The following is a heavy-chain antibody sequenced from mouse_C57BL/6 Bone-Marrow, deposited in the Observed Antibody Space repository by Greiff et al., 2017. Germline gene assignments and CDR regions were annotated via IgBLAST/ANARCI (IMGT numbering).Heavy chain of an antibody. CDR3: ARGTGTGAWFAY. J-gene: IGHJ3*01. CDR1: GYTFTSYW. V-gene: IGHV1-55*01. D-gene: IGHD4-1*01. CDR2: IYPGSGST. Sequence: QVQLQQPGAELVKPGASVKMSCKASGYTFTSYWITWVKQRPGQGLEWIGDIYPGSGSTNYNEKFKSKATLTVDTSSSTAYMQLSSLTSEDSAVYYCARGTGTGAWFAYWGQGTLVTVSA.